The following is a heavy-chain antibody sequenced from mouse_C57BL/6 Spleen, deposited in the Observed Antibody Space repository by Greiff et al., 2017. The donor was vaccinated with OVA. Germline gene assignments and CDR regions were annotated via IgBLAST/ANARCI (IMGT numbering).Heavy chain of an antibody. CDR2: ISDGGSYT. CDR3: AREDGYYGLDY. CDR1: GFTFSSYA. D-gene: IGHD2-3*01. J-gene: IGHJ4*01. V-gene: IGHV5-4*01. Sequence: EVQLKESGGGLVKPGGSLKLSCAASGFTFSSYAMSWVRQTPEKRLEWVATISDGGSYTYYPDNVKGRFTISRDNAKNNLYLQMSHLKSEDTAMYYCAREDGYYGLDYWGQGTSVTVSS.